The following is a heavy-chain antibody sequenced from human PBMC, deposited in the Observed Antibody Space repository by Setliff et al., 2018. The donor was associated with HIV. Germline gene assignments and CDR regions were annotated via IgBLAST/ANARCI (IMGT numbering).Heavy chain of an antibody. CDR2: ISSSGSTI. Sequence: GGSLRLSCAASGFTFSSYAMSWVRQAPGKGPEWVSYISSSGSTIYYADSVKGRFTISRDNAKNSLYLQMNSLRAEDTAVYYCAPLGGSRFYFDYWGQGTLVTVSS. J-gene: IGHJ4*02. D-gene: IGHD3-3*01. CDR1: GFTFSSYA. V-gene: IGHV3-48*03. CDR3: APLGGSRFYFDY.